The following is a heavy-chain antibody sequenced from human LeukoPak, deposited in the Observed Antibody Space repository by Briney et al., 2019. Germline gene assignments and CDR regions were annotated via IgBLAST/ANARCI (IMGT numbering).Heavy chain of an antibody. Sequence: GGSLRLSCAASGFSFSDGAMNWVRHPPGKGLEWVSSMSASGHLIDYTDSVKGRFTISRANSNNTLYLKMTSLRAEDTAIYYCENPGFCAGDKCYYSAWGRGTLVTVSS. CDR3: ENPGFCAGDKCYYSA. CDR2: MSASGHLI. J-gene: IGHJ5*02. D-gene: IGHD2-8*02. V-gene: IGHV3-23*01. CDR1: GFSFSDGA.